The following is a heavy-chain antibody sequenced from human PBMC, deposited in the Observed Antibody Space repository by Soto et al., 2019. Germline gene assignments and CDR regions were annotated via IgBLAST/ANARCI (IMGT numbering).Heavy chain of an antibody. J-gene: IGHJ4*02. CDR1: GYTFTSYY. Sequence: GASVKVSCKASGYTFTSYYMHWVRQAPGQGLEWMGIINPSGGSTSYAQKFQGRVTMTRDTSTSTVYMELSSLRSEDTAVYYCARDRAHPFYGSGSYADYWGQGTLVTVSS. D-gene: IGHD3-10*01. V-gene: IGHV1-46*01. CDR3: ARDRAHPFYGSGSYADY. CDR2: INPSGGST.